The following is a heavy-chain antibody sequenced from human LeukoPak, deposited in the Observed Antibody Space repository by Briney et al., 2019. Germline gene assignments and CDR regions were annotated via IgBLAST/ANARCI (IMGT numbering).Heavy chain of an antibody. V-gene: IGHV3-30*18. D-gene: IGHD2-2*02. CDR3: ANPYPQGSFDY. CDR1: GFTFSSYG. Sequence: GGSLRLSCAASGFTFSSYGMHWVRQAPGKGLEWVAVISYDGSNKYYADSVKGRFPISRDNSKNTLYLQMNSLRAEDTAVYYCANPYPQGSFDYWGQGTLVTVSS. J-gene: IGHJ4*02. CDR2: ISYDGSNK.